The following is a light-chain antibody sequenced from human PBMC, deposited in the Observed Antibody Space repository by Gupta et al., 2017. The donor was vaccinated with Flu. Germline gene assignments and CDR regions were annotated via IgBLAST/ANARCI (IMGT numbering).Light chain of an antibody. V-gene: IGLV1-40*01. Sequence: ISWTGSSSNIGAGYDVHWYQQLPGTAPKLLIYGNSNRPSGVPDRFSGSKSGTSASLAITGLQAEDEADYYCQSYDSSLSGPNWVFGGGTKLTVL. CDR2: GNS. CDR3: QSYDSSLSGPNWV. J-gene: IGLJ3*02. CDR1: SSNIGAGYD.